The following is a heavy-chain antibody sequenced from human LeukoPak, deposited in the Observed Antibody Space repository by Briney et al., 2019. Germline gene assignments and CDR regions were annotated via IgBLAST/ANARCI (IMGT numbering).Heavy chain of an antibody. CDR2: ISAYNGNT. CDR1: GYTFTSYG. Sequence: GASVKVSCKASGYTFTSYGISWVRQAPGQGLEWMGWISAYNGNTNYAQKLQGRVTMTTDTSTSTAYIELRSLRSDDTAVCYCARYGGYCSSTSCLYYFDYWGQGTLVTVSS. V-gene: IGHV1-18*01. CDR3: ARYGGYCSSTSCLYYFDY. J-gene: IGHJ4*02. D-gene: IGHD2-2*01.